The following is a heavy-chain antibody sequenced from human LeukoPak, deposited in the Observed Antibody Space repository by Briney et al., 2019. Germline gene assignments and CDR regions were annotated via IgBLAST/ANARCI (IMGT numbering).Heavy chain of an antibody. Sequence: ASVKVSCKASGYTFTGYYMHWVRQAPGQGLEWMGWINPNSGGTNYAQKFQGRVTMTRDTSISTAYMELRSLRADDTAVYYCARGRGSSDRDFDYWGQGTLVTVSS. J-gene: IGHJ4*02. CDR3: ARGRGSSDRDFDY. D-gene: IGHD6-6*01. V-gene: IGHV1-2*02. CDR1: GYTFTGYY. CDR2: INPNSGGT.